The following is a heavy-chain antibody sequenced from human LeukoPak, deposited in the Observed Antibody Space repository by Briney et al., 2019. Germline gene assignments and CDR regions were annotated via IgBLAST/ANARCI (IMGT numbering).Heavy chain of an antibody. J-gene: IGHJ4*01. CDR2: MSYDGRYR. CDR3: ARSELYYGSESSYHLDY. V-gene: IGHV3-30*03. Sequence: QSGGSLRLSCTTPGFTFDFYAMHWVRQAPGKGLEWVAVMSYDGRYRYYADSAKGRFTISRDNSKRTLYLEMSSLRPEDTALYYCARSELYYGSESSYHLDYWGHGTRVPVSS. D-gene: IGHD3-10*01. CDR1: GFTFDFYA.